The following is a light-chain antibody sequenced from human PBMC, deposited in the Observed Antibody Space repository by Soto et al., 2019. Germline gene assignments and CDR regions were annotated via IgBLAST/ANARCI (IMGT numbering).Light chain of an antibody. CDR2: DVS. Sequence: EIVLTQSPGTLSLSPGERATLSCRASQSVSSTYLAWYQQKRGQGPRLVIYDVSRRATGIPVRFSGSGSGTDFTLTISRLEPEDFAVYYCQQYGNSPFTFGPGTKVDIK. V-gene: IGKV3-20*01. CDR3: QQYGNSPFT. CDR1: QSVSSTY. J-gene: IGKJ3*01.